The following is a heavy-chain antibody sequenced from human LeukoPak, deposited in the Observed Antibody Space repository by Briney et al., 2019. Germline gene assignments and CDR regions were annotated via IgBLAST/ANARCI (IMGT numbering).Heavy chain of an antibody. CDR2: ITSNGAYT. V-gene: IGHV3-64*02. J-gene: IGHJ6*03. Sequence: GSLRLSCAASGFTFSDYTIHWVRQAPGKRLQSVSAITSNGAYTHYADSVKGRFTISRDNSRNAVFLQMGGLRTEDMAVYYCARVKMGATVSDYYYYYMDVWGKGTTVTVSS. CDR1: GFTFSDYT. D-gene: IGHD1-26*01. CDR3: ARVKMGATVSDYYYYYMDV.